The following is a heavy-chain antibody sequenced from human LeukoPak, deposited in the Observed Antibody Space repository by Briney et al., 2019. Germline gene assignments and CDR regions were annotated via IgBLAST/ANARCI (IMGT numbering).Heavy chain of an antibody. D-gene: IGHD6-19*01. CDR2: ISSSGSTI. V-gene: IGHV3-48*03. CDR1: GFTFSSYE. Sequence: PGGSLRLSCAASGFTFSSYEMNWVRQAPGKGLEWVSYISSSGSTIYYADSVKGRFTISRDNAKNSLYLQMNSLRAEDTAVYYCARLYSSGWYDFDCWGQGTLVTVSS. CDR3: ARLYSSGWYDFDC. J-gene: IGHJ4*02.